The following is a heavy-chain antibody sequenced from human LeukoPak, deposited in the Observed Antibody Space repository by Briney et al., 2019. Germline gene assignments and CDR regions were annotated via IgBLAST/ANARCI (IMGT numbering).Heavy chain of an antibody. CDR3: ARHGGNFFDY. J-gene: IGHJ4*02. CDR1: GFSFSSYG. D-gene: IGHD4-23*01. Sequence: GGSLRLSCAVSGFSFSSYGMNWVRRAPGKGLEWVSYISSSSIYFADSVKGRFTISRDNAKNSLYLQMNSLRAEDTAVYYCARHGGNFFDYWGQGTLVTVSS. CDR2: ISSSSI. V-gene: IGHV3-21*05.